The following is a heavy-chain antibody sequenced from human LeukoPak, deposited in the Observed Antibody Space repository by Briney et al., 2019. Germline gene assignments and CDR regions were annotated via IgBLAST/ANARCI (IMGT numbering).Heavy chain of an antibody. CDR1: GFTFSSYE. J-gene: IGHJ4*02. V-gene: IGHV3-48*03. CDR2: ISSSGSTI. CDR3: ARTYYDILTGYPYFDY. Sequence: PGGSLRLSCAASGFTFSSYEMNWVRQAPGKGLEWVSYISSSGSTIYYADSVKGRFTISRDNAKNSLYLQMNSLRAEDTAVYYCARTYYDILTGYPYFDYWGQGTLVTVS. D-gene: IGHD3-9*01.